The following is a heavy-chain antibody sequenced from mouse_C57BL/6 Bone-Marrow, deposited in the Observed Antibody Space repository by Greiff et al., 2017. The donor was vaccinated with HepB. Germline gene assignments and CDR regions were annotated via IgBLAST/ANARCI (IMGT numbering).Heavy chain of an antibody. V-gene: IGHV1-82*01. D-gene: IGHD1-1*01. Sequence: LEESGPELVKPGASVKISCKASGYAFSSYWVNWVKQRPGKGLEWIGRIYPGDGDTNYNGKFKGKATLTADKSSSTAYMQLISLTSEDSAVYFCARETYYGSTPFAYWGQGTLVTVSA. J-gene: IGHJ3*01. CDR1: GYAFSSYW. CDR3: ARETYYGSTPFAY. CDR2: IYPGDGDT.